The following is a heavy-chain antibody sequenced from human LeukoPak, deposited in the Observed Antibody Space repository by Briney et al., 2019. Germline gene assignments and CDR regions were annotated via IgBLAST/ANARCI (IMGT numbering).Heavy chain of an antibody. CDR1: GGTFSSYA. CDR3: ARAGYDSSGYYYKYYFDY. D-gene: IGHD3-22*01. Sequence: SVKVSCKASGGTFSSYAISWVRQAPGQGLEWMGGIIPIFGTANYAQKFQDRVTITTDESTSTAYMELSSLRSEDTAVYYCARAGYDSSGYYYKYYFDYWGQGTLVTVSS. CDR2: IIPIFGTA. J-gene: IGHJ4*02. V-gene: IGHV1-69*05.